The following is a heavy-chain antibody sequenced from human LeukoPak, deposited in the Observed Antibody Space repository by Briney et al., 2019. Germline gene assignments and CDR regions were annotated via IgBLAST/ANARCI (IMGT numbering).Heavy chain of an antibody. V-gene: IGHV4-39*01. D-gene: IGHD2-15*01. CDR1: GGSISSSSYY. CDR2: IYYSGST. J-gene: IGHJ5*02. CDR3: ARQNCSGGSCYSEVLGDWFDP. Sequence: PSETLSLTCTVSGGSISSSSYYWGWIRQPPGKGLEWIGSIYYSGSTYYNPSLKSRVTISLDTSKNQFSLKLSSVTAADTAVYYCARQNCSGGSCYSEVLGDWFDPWGQGTLVTVSS.